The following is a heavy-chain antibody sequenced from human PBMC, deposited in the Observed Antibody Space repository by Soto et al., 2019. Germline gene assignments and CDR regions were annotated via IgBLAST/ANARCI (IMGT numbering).Heavy chain of an antibody. CDR3: ARVSVPGIYGEDV. V-gene: IGHV1-69*06. CDR1: GGTFGNYA. J-gene: IGHJ6*02. D-gene: IGHD2-2*01. Sequence: QVQLVQSGAEVKKPGSSVKVSCKASGGTFGNYAVSWVRQAPGQGIEWRGKIMPVFGTVNYAQKLQGRVTITVYKFTNTAYMELSSLRSGDTAVDYSARVSVPGIYGEDVWGQGTTVSVSS. CDR2: IMPVFGTV.